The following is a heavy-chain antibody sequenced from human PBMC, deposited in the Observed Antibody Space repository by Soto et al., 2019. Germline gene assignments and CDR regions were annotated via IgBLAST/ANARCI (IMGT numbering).Heavy chain of an antibody. J-gene: IGHJ4*02. D-gene: IGHD4-17*01. V-gene: IGHV3-48*01. CDR3: ARASRDDYGDSGGDFDY. CDR1: GFTFSSYS. Sequence: GGSLRLSCAASGFTFSSYSMNWVRQAPGKGLEWVSYISSSSSTIYYADSVKGRFTISRDNAKNSLYLQMNSLRAEDTAVYYCARASRDDYGDSGGDFDYWGQGTLVTVSS. CDR2: ISSSSSTI.